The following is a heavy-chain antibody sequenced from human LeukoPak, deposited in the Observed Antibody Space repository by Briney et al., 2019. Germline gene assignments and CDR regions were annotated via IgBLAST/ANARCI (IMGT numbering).Heavy chain of an antibody. CDR3: ARTTNYDSSRYHYYFDY. D-gene: IGHD3-22*01. CDR1: GFTFSSYW. V-gene: IGHV3-7*05. J-gene: IGHJ4*02. CDR2: IKQDGSEK. Sequence: PGGSLRLSCAASGFTFSSYWMSWVRQAPGRGLEWVANIKQDGSEKYYVDSVKGRFTISRDNAKKSLYLQMNSLRAEDTAVYYCARTTNYDSSRYHYYFDYWGQGTLVTVSS.